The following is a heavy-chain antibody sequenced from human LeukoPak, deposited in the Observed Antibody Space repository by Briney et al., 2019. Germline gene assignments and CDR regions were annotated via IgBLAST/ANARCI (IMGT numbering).Heavy chain of an antibody. CDR1: GYSFTSYW. J-gene: IGHJ4*02. D-gene: IGHD6-13*01. V-gene: IGHV5-10-1*01. CDR3: ARGHSSSWYYFDY. Sequence: GESLKISCKGSGYSFTSYWISWVRQMPGKGLEWMGRIDPSDSYTNYSPSFQGHVTISADKSISTAYLQWSSLKASDTAMYYCARGHSSSWYYFDYWGQGTLVTVSS. CDR2: IDPSDSYT.